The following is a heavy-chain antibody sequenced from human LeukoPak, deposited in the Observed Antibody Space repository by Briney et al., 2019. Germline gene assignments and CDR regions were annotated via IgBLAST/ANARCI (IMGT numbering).Heavy chain of an antibody. D-gene: IGHD3-16*02. CDR3: ARDLRYVWGSYRPGFYDY. CDR1: GGTFSSYA. CDR2: IIPILGIA. Sequence: GASVKVSCKASGGTFSSYAISWVRQAPGQGLEWMGRIIPILGIANYAQKFQGRVTITADKSTSTAYMELSSLRSEDTAVYYCARDLRYVWGSYRPGFYDYWGQGTLVTVSS. V-gene: IGHV1-69*04. J-gene: IGHJ4*02.